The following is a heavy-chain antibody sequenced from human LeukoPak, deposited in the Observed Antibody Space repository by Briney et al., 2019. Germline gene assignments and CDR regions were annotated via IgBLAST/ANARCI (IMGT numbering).Heavy chain of an antibody. CDR1: GDSISSSSYY. Sequence: PSETLSLTCTVSGDSISSSSYYWGWIRQPPGKGLEWIGSIYYSGSTYYNPSLKSRVTISVDTSKNQFSLKLSSVTAADTAVYYCASSAELPKYYFDYWGQGTLVTVSS. D-gene: IGHD1-26*01. J-gene: IGHJ4*02. CDR3: ASSAELPKYYFDY. V-gene: IGHV4-39*01. CDR2: IYYSGST.